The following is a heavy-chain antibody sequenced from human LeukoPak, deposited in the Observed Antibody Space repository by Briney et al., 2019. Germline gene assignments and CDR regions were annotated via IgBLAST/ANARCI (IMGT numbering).Heavy chain of an antibody. D-gene: IGHD3-22*01. CDR1: GFPFSSYA. J-gene: IGHJ4*02. V-gene: IGHV3-23*01. CDR2: ISGSGGST. CDR3: AKDRGHYYDSSGYSPPDY. Sequence: GGSLRLSCAASGFPFSSYAMSWVRQAPGKGLEWVSAISGSGGSTYYADSVKGRFTISRDNSKNTLYLQMNSLRAEDTAVYYCAKDRGHYYDSSGYSPPDYWGQGTLVTVSS.